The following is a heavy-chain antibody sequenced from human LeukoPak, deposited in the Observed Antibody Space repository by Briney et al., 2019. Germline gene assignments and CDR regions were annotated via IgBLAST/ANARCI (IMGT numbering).Heavy chain of an antibody. CDR2: IRSKAYGGTT. CDR3: SRGPIQLWLHNAMDV. CDR1: GFTFGDHA. V-gene: IGHV3-49*04. J-gene: IGHJ6*02. Sequence: GRSLRLSCTASGFTFGDHAMSWVRQAPGKGLEWVGFIRSKAYGGTTEYAASVKGRFTISRDVSKSIAYLQMNSLKTEDTAVYYCSRGPIQLWLHNAMDVWGQGTTVTVSS. D-gene: IGHD5-18*01.